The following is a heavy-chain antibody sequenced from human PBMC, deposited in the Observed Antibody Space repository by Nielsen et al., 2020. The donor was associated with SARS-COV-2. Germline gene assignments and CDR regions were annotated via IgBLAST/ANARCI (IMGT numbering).Heavy chain of an antibody. CDR1: RYSFASYS. J-gene: IGHJ4*02. V-gene: IGHV1-3*01. CDR2: INAGNGNT. Sequence: ASVKVSCKASRYSFASYSMHWVRQAPGQRLEWMGWINAGNGNTRYSQKFQGRVTITADKSRRIVYMEMRSLRSDDTGVYYCARTEGWGQGTLVTVS. CDR3: ARTEG.